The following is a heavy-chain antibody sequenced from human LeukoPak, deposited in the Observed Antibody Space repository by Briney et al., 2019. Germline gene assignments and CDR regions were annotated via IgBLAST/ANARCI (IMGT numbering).Heavy chain of an antibody. CDR1: GFTFNSYS. CDR3: ARDLYGSGTPFDY. Sequence: PGWSLRLSCAASGFTFNSYSMNWVRLAPGTGLEWISYIGSRGSTIYYADSVKGRFTISRDNAKNSLYLQINSLRDEDTAVYYCARDLYGSGTPFDYWGQGTLVTVSS. D-gene: IGHD3-10*01. V-gene: IGHV3-48*02. J-gene: IGHJ4*02. CDR2: IGSRGSTI.